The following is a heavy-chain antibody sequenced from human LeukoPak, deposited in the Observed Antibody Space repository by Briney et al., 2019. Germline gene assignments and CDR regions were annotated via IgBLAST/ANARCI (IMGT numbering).Heavy chain of an antibody. CDR1: GFIFSSYS. Sequence: PGGSLRLSCAASGFIFSSYSMNWVRQAPGKGLEWVSSISSSSTYIYYADSVKGRFTISRDNAKNSLYLQMNSLRAEDTAVYYCAREETPMVHDYWGQGTLVTVSS. D-gene: IGHD5-18*01. J-gene: IGHJ4*02. CDR2: ISSSSTYI. CDR3: AREETPMVHDY. V-gene: IGHV3-21*01.